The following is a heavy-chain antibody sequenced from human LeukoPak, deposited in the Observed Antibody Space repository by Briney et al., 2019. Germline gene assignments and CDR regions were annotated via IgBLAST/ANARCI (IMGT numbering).Heavy chain of an antibody. CDR3: ARHGNLWSLDY. Sequence: GESLKISCQASGYSFTTYWIGWVRQMPGKGLEWRGIIYPGDSDTRYSPSFQGQVTISADKSISTTYLQWCSLKASDTAMYYCARHGNLWSLDYWGQGTLVTVSS. CDR1: GYSFTTYW. J-gene: IGHJ4*02. V-gene: IGHV5-51*01. D-gene: IGHD2-21*01. CDR2: IYPGDSDT.